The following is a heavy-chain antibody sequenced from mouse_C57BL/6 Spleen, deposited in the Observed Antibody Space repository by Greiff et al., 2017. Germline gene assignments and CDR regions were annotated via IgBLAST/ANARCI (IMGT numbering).Heavy chain of an antibody. CDR1: GYTFTSYW. CDR3: ARDWDGAHFDY. Sequence: QVQLQQPGAELVKPGASVKLSCKASGYTFTSYWMHWVKQRPGQGLEWIGMIHPNSGSTNYNEKFKSKPTLTVDKSSSTAYMQLSSLTSEDSAVYYCARDWDGAHFDYWGQGTTLTVSS. J-gene: IGHJ2*01. D-gene: IGHD4-1*01. V-gene: IGHV1-64*01. CDR2: IHPNSGST.